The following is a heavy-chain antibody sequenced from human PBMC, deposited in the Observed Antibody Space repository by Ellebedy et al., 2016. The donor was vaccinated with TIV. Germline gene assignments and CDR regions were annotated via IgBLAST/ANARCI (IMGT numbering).Heavy chain of an antibody. CDR2: ISGYDGNT. CDR3: ATEGVEGVPGKYL. CDR1: GYTFVNYG. Sequence: ASVKVSCXTSGYTFVNYGISWVRQAPGQGLEWMGWISGYDGNTNYAQKFQGRVTMTTDTSTNTAYMDLSSLRFDDTAMYYCATEGVEGVPGKYLWGQGTRVSVSS. J-gene: IGHJ4*02. V-gene: IGHV1-18*01. D-gene: IGHD1-20*01.